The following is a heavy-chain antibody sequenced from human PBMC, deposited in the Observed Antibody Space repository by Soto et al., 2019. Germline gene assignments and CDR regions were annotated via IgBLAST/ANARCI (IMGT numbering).Heavy chain of an antibody. J-gene: IGHJ5*02. CDR2: IYYSGST. Sequence: SETLSLTCTVSGGSISSSSCYWGWIRQPPGKGLEWIGSIYYSGSTYYNPSLKSRVTISVDTSKNQFSLKLSSVTAADTAVYYCARHERREQQPKGGWFDPWGQGTLVTVSS. V-gene: IGHV4-39*01. CDR3: ARHERREQQPKGGWFDP. D-gene: IGHD6-13*01. CDR1: GGSISSSSCY.